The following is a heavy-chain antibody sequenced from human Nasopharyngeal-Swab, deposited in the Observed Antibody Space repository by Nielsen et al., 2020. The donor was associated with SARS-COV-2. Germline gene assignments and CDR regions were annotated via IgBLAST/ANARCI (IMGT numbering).Heavy chain of an antibody. CDR3: ARRSPKQWLAYYYYYGMDV. J-gene: IGHJ6*02. Sequence: WVRQAPGQGLEWMGWMNPNSGNTGYAQKFQGRVTMTRNTSISTAYMELSSLRSEDTAVYYCARRSPKQWLAYYYYYGMDVWGQGTTVTVSS. V-gene: IGHV1-8*01. CDR2: MNPNSGNT. D-gene: IGHD6-19*01.